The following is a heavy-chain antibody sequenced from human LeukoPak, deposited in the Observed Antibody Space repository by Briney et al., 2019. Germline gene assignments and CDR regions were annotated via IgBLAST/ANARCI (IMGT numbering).Heavy chain of an antibody. V-gene: IGHV3-7*01. CDR3: ARQLSGSYHLRHGGPHYFDY. J-gene: IGHJ4*02. CDR1: GFTFSSYW. Sequence: GGSLRLSRAASGFTFSSYWMSWVRQAPGKGLEWVANIKQDGSEKYYVDSVKGRFTISRDNAKNSLYLQMNSLRAEDTAVYYCARQLSGSYHLRHGGPHYFDYWGQGTLVTVSS. D-gene: IGHD1-26*01. CDR2: IKQDGSEK.